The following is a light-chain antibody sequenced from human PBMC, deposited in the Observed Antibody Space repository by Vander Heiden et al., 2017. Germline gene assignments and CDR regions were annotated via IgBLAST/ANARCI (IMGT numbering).Light chain of an antibody. CDR1: QGVSSS. CDR3: QQRSSWPLT. Sequence: EIVLTQSPATLSLSPGERATLPCRASQGVSSSLVWYQQKPGQAPRLLIYDASNRATGIPARFSGSGSGTDFTLTISSLEPEDFAVFYCQQRSSWPLTFGGGTKVELK. CDR2: DAS. J-gene: IGKJ4*01. V-gene: IGKV3-11*01.